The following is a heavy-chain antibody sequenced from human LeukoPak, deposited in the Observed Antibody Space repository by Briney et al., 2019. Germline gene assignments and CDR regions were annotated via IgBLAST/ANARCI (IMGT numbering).Heavy chain of an antibody. J-gene: IGHJ4*02. Sequence: GGSLRLSCAASGFSFSGHWMHWARQLPGKGLVWVSRISPTGSTTSYADSVKGRFTISRDNAKNTLYLQVNNLRAEDTAVYYCARVTGPPTRDDYWGQGTLVTVSS. CDR2: ISPTGSTT. V-gene: IGHV3-74*01. D-gene: IGHD4-11*01. CDR3: ARVTGPPTRDDY. CDR1: GFSFSGHW.